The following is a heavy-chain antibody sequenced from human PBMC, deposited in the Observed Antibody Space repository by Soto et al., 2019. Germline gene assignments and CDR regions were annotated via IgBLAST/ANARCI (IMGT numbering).Heavy chain of an antibody. CDR1: GYSFTSYC. J-gene: IGHJ6*02. Sequence: PGEPLKISGKGSGYSFTSYCISWGRQMRGKGLEWMGKINPSDSYTNYCTPFQGHVTTTAEKSTSTAYLQWSSLKASENAVYYCARQGSCWGLGSYYGMDVWGQGTTVTVSS. CDR2: INPSDSYT. D-gene: IGHD6-13*01. V-gene: IGHV5-10-1*01. CDR3: ARQGSCWGLGSYYGMDV.